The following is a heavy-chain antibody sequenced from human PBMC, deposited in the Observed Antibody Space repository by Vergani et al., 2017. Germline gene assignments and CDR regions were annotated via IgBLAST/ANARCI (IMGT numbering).Heavy chain of an antibody. Sequence: EVQLLESGGGLVQPGGSLRLSCAASGFTFSSYAMSWVSKAPGKGLEWVSAISGSGGRTYYAESGKGRFTISRDNSTNTLYLQMNSLRAEDTAVYYCAKDITMVRGVPIWGQGTLVTVSS. CDR1: GFTFSSYA. J-gene: IGHJ4*02. D-gene: IGHD3-10*01. V-gene: IGHV3-23*01. CDR2: ISGSGGRT. CDR3: AKDITMVRGVPI.